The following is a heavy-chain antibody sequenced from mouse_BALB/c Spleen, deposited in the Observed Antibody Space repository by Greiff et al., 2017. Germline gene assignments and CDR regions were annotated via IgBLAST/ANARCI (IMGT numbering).Heavy chain of an antibody. CDR3: ATGTYFDY. J-gene: IGHJ2*01. CDR1: GFNIKDTY. Sequence: EVKLMESGAELVKPGASVKLSCTASGFNIKDTYMHWVKQRPEQGLEWIGRIDPANGNTKYDPKFQGKATITADTSSNTAYLQLSSLTSEDTAVYYCATGTYFDYWGQGTTLTVSS. CDR2: IDPANGNT. D-gene: IGHD4-1*01. V-gene: IGHV14-3*02.